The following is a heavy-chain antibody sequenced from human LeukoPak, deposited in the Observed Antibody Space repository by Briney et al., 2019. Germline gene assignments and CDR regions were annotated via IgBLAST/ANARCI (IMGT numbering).Heavy chain of an antibody. Sequence: GASVKVSCKASGYTFTSYDINWVRQATGQGPEWMGWMNPNSGSTGYAQKFRGRVSITRNTSISTAYMELSSLVSEDTAVYYCARLGELSSDDYWGQGTLVTVSS. CDR2: MNPNSGST. CDR3: ARLGELSSDDY. J-gene: IGHJ4*02. V-gene: IGHV1-8*03. D-gene: IGHD3-16*02. CDR1: GYTFTSYD.